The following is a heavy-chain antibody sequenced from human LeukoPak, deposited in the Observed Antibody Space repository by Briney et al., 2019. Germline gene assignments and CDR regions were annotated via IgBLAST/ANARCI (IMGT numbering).Heavy chain of an antibody. CDR3: ATGAHYSSGWYEYFQH. D-gene: IGHD6-19*01. J-gene: IGHJ1*01. CDR2: FDPEGGET. V-gene: IGHV1-24*01. CDR1: GYTLTELS. Sequence: GASVKVSCKVSGYTLTELSMHWVRQAPGKGLEWMGGFDPEGGETIYAQKFQGRVTMTEDTSTDTAYMELSSLRSEDTAVYYCATGAHYSSGWYEYFQHWGQGTLVTVSS.